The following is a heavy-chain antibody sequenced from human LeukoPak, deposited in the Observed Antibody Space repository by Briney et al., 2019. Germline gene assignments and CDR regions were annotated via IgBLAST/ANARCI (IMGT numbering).Heavy chain of an antibody. D-gene: IGHD5-24*01. CDR2: IWYDGSNK. V-gene: IGHV3-33*01. CDR3: ARERKEMATIKVPYYYGMDV. J-gene: IGHJ6*02. CDR1: GFTLRSYG. Sequence: GSLRLSCAASGFTLRSYGMHWVRQAPGKGLEWVAVIWYDGSNKYYADSVKGRFTISRDNSKNTLYLQMNSLRAEDTAVYYCARERKEMATIKVPYYYGMDVWGQGTTVTVSS.